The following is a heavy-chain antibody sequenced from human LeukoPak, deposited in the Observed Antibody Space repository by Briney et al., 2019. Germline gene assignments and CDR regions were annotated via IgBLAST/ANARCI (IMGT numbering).Heavy chain of an antibody. D-gene: IGHD6-19*01. V-gene: IGHV4-59*01. CDR2: IYYSGST. Sequence: SETLSLTCTVSGGSISSYYWSWIRQPPGKGLEWIGYIYYSGSTNYNPSLKSRVTISVDTSKNQFSLKLSSVTAADTAVYYCARGFSSGWFLFDYWGQGTLVTVSS. CDR3: ARGFSSGWFLFDY. J-gene: IGHJ4*02. CDR1: GGSISSYY.